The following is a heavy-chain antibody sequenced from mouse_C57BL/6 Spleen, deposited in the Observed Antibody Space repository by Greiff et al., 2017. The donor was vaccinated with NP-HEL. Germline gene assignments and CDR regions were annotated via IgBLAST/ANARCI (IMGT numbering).Heavy chain of an antibody. CDR3: ARRGATFFDD. V-gene: IGHV1-4*01. J-gene: IGHJ2*01. D-gene: IGHD3-1*01. CDR1: GYTFPSYT. CDR2: INPSSGYT. Sequence: QVPLQQSGAGLARPGASLTMSCTASGYTFPSYTMRWVNQRPGQGLEWIGSINPSSGYTTYNQKSKDKATLTADNSASTAYMHLHSLTSEDSAVYYCARRGATFFDDWGKGTTLTVSS.